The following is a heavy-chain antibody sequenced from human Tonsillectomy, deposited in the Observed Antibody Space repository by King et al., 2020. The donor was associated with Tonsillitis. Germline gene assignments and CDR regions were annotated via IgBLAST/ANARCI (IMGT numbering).Heavy chain of an antibody. CDR1: GGSISSGIYF. V-gene: IGHV4-61*02. D-gene: IGHD3-22*01. CDR2: IYTSGST. J-gene: IGHJ5*02. Sequence: VQLQESGPGLVKPSQTLSLTCTVSGGSISSGIYFWRWIRQPAGKGLEWIGRIYTSGSTSYNPSLKSRVTISVDTSKNQFSLKLSSVTAADTAVYYCARETHHYDSSGYPNWFDPWGQGTLVTVSS. CDR3: ARETHHYDSSGYPNWFDP.